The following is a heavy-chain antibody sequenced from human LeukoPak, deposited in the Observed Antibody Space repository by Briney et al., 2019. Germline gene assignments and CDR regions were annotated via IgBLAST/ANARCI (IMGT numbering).Heavy chain of an antibody. CDR2: IYYSGST. Sequence: PSETLSLTCTVSGGSISSYYWSWIRQPPGKGLEWIGYIYYSGSTNYNPSLKSRVTISVDTSKNQFSLKLSSVTAADTAVYYCARGGVVAARPLDYWGQGTPVTVSS. D-gene: IGHD2-15*01. J-gene: IGHJ4*02. V-gene: IGHV4-59*01. CDR3: ARGGVVAARPLDY. CDR1: GGSISSYY.